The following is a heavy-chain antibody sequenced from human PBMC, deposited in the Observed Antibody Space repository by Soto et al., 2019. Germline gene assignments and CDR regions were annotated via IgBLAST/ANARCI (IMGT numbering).Heavy chain of an antibody. J-gene: IGHJ4*02. V-gene: IGHV4-34*01. CDR1: GGSFSGYY. Sequence: SETLSLTCAVYGGSFSGYYWSWIRQPPGKGLEWIGEINHSGSTNYNPSLKSRVTISVDTSKNQFSLKLSSVTAADTAVYYCARGSISAPWDYWGQRTLVTASS. CDR2: INHSGST. D-gene: IGHD6-25*01. CDR3: ARGSISAPWDY.